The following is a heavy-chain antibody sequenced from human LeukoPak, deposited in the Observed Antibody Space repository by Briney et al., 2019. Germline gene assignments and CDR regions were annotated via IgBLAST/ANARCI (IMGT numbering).Heavy chain of an antibody. V-gene: IGHV3-23*01. Sequence: GGSLRLSCAVSGISLSNYGMSWVRQAPGKGLEWVAGITGSGGGTNYADSVKGRFTISRDNPKNTLYLQMNRLRAEDTAVYFCAKRGVVIRVILVGFHKEAYYFDSWGQGALVTVSS. J-gene: IGHJ4*02. CDR3: AKRGVVIRVILVGFHKEAYYFDS. D-gene: IGHD3-22*01. CDR2: ITGSGGGT. CDR1: GISLSNYG.